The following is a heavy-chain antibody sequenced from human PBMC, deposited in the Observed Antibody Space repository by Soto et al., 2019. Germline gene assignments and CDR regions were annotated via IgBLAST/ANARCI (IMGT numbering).Heavy chain of an antibody. CDR3: ARGTYRSKTDSDD. J-gene: IGHJ4*02. D-gene: IGHD6-13*01. CDR2: ISSSSGTI. CDR1: GFTFRDYY. V-gene: IGHV3-11*01. Sequence: LXLSCAASGFTFRDYYMTWIRQAPGSGLEWVSYISSSSGTISYANSVKGRFTISRDNAQNSLYLQMTSLRAEDTAVYYCARGTYRSKTDSDDWGQGTLVTVFS.